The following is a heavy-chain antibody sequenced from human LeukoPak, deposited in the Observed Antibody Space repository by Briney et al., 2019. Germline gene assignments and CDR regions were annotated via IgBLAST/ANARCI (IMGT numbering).Heavy chain of an antibody. CDR1: GFTFSSYG. J-gene: IGHJ4*02. CDR3: ARSSGWYG. V-gene: IGHV3-30*03. D-gene: IGHD6-19*01. Sequence: GGSLRLSCAASGFTFSSYGMHWVRQAPGKGLEWVAVISYDGSYKYFADSVKDRFTISRDNAKNSLYLQMNSLRAEDTAVYYCARSSGWYGWGQGTLVTVSS. CDR2: ISYDGSYK.